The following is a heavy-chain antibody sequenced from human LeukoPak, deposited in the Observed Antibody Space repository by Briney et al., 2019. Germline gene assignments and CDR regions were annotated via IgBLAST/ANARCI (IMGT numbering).Heavy chain of an antibody. CDR1: GGTFSSYA. J-gene: IGHJ4*02. D-gene: IGHD3-22*01. CDR2: IIPILGIA. V-gene: IGHV1-69*04. CDR3: ATVRGGYYPYYFDY. Sequence: ASVKVSCKASGGTFSSYAISWVRQAPGQGLEWMGRIIPILGIANYAQKFQGRVTITADKSTSTAYMELSSLRSEDTAVYYCATVRGGYYPYYFDYWGQGTLVTVSS.